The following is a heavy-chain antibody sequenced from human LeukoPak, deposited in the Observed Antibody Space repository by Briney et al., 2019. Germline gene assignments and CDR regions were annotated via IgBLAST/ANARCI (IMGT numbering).Heavy chain of an antibody. CDR1: GFTLSDYY. D-gene: IGHD4/OR15-4a*01. Sequence: PGRSLRLSCAASGFTLSDYYVSWIRQAPGKRLEWVAFISNSGFTTYYADSVKGRFTVSRDNAKDSVSLQMSSLRAEDTARYYCAREDSGGNSFDYWGQGAQVTVS. V-gene: IGHV3-11*01. CDR3: AREDSGGNSFDY. J-gene: IGHJ4*02. CDR2: ISNSGFTT.